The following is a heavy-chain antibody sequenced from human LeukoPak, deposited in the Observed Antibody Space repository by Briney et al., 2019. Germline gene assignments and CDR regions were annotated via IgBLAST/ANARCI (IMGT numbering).Heavy chain of an antibody. CDR3: AKGGLTGTTGIDY. D-gene: IGHD1-20*01. CDR1: GFTFSSYG. Sequence: PGGSLRLSCAASGFTFSSYGMHWVRQAPGKGLEWVAVISNDGSNKYYADSVKGRFTISRDNSKNTLYLQMNSLRAEDTAVYYCAKGGLTGTTGIDYWGQGTLVTVSS. J-gene: IGHJ4*02. V-gene: IGHV3-30*18. CDR2: ISNDGSNK.